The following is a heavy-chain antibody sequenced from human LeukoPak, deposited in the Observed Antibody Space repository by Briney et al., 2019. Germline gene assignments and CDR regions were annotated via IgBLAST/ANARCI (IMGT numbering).Heavy chain of an antibody. J-gene: IGHJ2*01. Sequence: SETLSLTCAISGGSISGTPYYWGWIRQPPGKGLEGIGSINYSGSTYYNPSLKSRVTISVDTSKNQFSLTLTSVTAAYTAVYYCSRRDCSQTSCFYWYFDLWGRGTLVSVSA. CDR1: GGSISGTPYY. CDR2: INYSGST. CDR3: SRRDCSQTSCFYWYFDL. V-gene: IGHV4-39*07. D-gene: IGHD2-2*01.